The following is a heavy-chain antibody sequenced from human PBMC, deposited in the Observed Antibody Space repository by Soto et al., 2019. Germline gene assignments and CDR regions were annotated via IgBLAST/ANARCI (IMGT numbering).Heavy chain of an antibody. J-gene: IGHJ4*02. CDR3: IRGRVAGTVVGFYFDY. D-gene: IGHD6-19*01. CDR1: GGSISSYY. Sequence: SETLSLTCTVSGGSISSYYWSWIRQPPGKGLEWIGYIYYSGSTNYNPSLKSRVTISVDTSKNQFSLKLSSVTAADTAVYYCIRGRVAGTVVGFYFDYWGQGTLDTVSS. CDR2: IYYSGST. V-gene: IGHV4-59*08.